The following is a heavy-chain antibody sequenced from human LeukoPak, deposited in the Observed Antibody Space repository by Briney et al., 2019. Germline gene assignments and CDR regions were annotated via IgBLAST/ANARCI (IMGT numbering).Heavy chain of an antibody. J-gene: IGHJ4*02. Sequence: PSETLSLTCTVSGGSLSNYYWSWIRQPPGKGLEWIAYIYSSGSTNYNPSLKSRVTISLDTSKHQFSLKLSSVTAADTAVYYCAKDSRVGGDYVDYWGQGTLVTVSS. CDR2: IYSSGST. CDR1: GGSLSNYY. D-gene: IGHD2-2*01. CDR3: AKDSRVGGDYVDY. V-gene: IGHV4-59*01.